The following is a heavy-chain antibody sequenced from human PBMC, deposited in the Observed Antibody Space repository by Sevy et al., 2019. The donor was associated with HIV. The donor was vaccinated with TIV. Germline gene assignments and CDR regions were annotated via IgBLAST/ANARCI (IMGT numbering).Heavy chain of an antibody. CDR1: GFTFDSYA. J-gene: IGHJ4*02. CDR3: TEDRVTVFGVVVTFDS. CDR2: ISGSGYAT. V-gene: IGHV3-23*01. D-gene: IGHD3-3*01. Sequence: GGSLRLSCAASGFTFDSYAMHWVCQVAGKGLEWVSTISGSGYATYYADSVKGRFIISRDTSRNTLYLQMNILRVEDSAVYFWTEDRVTVFGVVVTFDSWGQGTLVTVSS.